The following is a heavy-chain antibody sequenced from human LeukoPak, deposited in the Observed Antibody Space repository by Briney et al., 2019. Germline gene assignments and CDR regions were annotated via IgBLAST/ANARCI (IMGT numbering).Heavy chain of an antibody. CDR3: ARSPVSSGHVSLNFDY. CDR1: GYTFTSYG. V-gene: IGHV1-18*01. J-gene: IGHJ4*02. Sequence: ASVKVSCKASGYTFTSYGISWVRQAPGQGLEWMGWISAYNGNTNYAQKLQGRVTMTTDTSTSTAYMELSSLRSEDTAVYYCARSPVSSGHVSLNFDYWGQGTLVTVSS. D-gene: IGHD5-12*01. CDR2: ISAYNGNT.